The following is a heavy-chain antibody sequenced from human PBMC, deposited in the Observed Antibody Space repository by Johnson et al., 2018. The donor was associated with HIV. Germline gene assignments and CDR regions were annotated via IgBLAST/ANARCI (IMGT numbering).Heavy chain of an antibody. V-gene: IGHV3-11*04. J-gene: IGHJ3*01. Sequence: QMLLVESGGGLVKPGGSLRLSCAASGFTFSDYYMSWIRQAPGKGLEWVSYISSSGSTIYYADSVKGRFTISRDNSKNTLYMQMNSLGAEDTAVYYCARDRFGSGRPNAFDRWGQGTLVTVSS. D-gene: IGHD3-10*01. CDR1: GFTFSDYY. CDR3: ARDRFGSGRPNAFDR. CDR2: ISSSGSTI.